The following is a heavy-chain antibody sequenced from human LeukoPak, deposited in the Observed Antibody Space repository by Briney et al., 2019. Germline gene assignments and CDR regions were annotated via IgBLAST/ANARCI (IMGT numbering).Heavy chain of an antibody. CDR3: VRGRSGYTFNYYYYYGMDV. D-gene: IGHD3-3*01. CDR2: INHSGST. J-gene: IGHJ6*02. CDR1: GGSFSGYY. V-gene: IGHV4-34*01. Sequence: SETLSLTCAVYGGSFSGYYWSWIRQPPGKGLEWIGEINHSGSTNYNPSLKSRVTISVDTSKNQFSLKLSSVTAADTAVYYCVRGRSGYTFNYYYYYGMDVWGQGTTVTVSS.